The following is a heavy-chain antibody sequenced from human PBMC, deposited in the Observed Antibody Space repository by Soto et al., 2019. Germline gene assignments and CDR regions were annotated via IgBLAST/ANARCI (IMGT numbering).Heavy chain of an antibody. D-gene: IGHD3-22*01. CDR3: AREPNSLYYYDSSGSDAFDI. CDR2: IIPILGIA. J-gene: IGHJ3*02. V-gene: IGHV1-69*02. Sequence: SVKVSCKASGGTFSSYTISWVRQAPGQGLEWMGRIIPILGIANYAQKFQGRVTITADKSTSTAYMELSSLRSEDTAVYYCAREPNSLYYYDSSGSDAFDIWGQGTMVTVSS. CDR1: GGTFSSYT.